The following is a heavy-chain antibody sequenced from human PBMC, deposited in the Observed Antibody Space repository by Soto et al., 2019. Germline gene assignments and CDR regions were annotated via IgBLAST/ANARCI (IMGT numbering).Heavy chain of an antibody. CDR3: ARGDYGQYDAYNWFDP. V-gene: IGHV4-34*02. D-gene: IGHD3-10*01. Sequence: QVRLQQRGAGLVRPSETLSLTCAVYGGSFNNYCWSWIRQPPGKGLEWIGEVCPGGRTNYSPTLEREVIIAVEGPKNHFSLSLTSATVADTAVYYCARGDYGQYDAYNWFDPWGQGNIVIVAS. J-gene: IGHJ5*02. CDR1: GGSFNNYC. CDR2: VCPGGRT.